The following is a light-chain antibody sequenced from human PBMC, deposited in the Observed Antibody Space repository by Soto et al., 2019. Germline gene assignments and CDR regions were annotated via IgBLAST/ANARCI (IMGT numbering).Light chain of an antibody. J-gene: IGKJ1*01. CDR1: QSNNTY. CDR2: AAA. V-gene: IGKV1-39*01. Sequence: DIQMTQSPSALSASVVARVTITCRLRQSNNTYYNWYQQKPAKPPKLLIFAAASMQSGVPSRFSGSGSGTDDFTLTISSLQPEDFATYYCQQSYSSRRSFGQGTKVDNK. CDR3: QQSYSSRRS.